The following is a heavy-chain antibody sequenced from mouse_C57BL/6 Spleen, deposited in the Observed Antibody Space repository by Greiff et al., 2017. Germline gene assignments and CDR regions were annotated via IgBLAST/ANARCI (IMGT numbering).Heavy chain of an antibody. D-gene: IGHD1-1*02. Sequence: EVLLVESGGDLVRPGASLTLSCAASGFTFSDYGMYWVRQTPDKRLEWIATISSGCSYTYYPDSVKGRFTISRDNAKNTLYRQMSSLKSEDTAMYYCAREVVRDWYFDVWGTGTTVTVSS. CDR2: ISSGCSYT. V-gene: IGHV5-6*01. CDR1: GFTFSDYG. J-gene: IGHJ1*03. CDR3: AREVVRDWYFDV.